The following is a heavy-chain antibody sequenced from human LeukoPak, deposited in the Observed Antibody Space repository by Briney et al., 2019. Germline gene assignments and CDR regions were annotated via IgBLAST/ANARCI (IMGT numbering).Heavy chain of an antibody. J-gene: IGHJ5*02. Sequence: GASVKVSCKASGYTFTGYYMHWVRQAPGQGLEWMGWINPNSGGTNYAQKFQGRATMTRDTSISTAYMELSRLRSDDTAVYYCAQDFGFGELESQNWFDPWGQGTLVTVSS. CDR2: INPNSGGT. CDR3: AQDFGFGELESQNWFDP. V-gene: IGHV1-2*02. D-gene: IGHD3-10*01. CDR1: GYTFTGYY.